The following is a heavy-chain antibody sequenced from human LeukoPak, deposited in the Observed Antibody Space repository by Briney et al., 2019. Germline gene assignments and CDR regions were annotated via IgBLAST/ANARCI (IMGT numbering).Heavy chain of an antibody. Sequence: SXXSSYIYYADSVKGRFTISRDNAKNSLYLQMNSLRAEDTAVYYCARDQLGYCSSTSCWGGYYYYGMDVWGQGTTVTVSS. V-gene: IGHV3-21*01. J-gene: IGHJ6*02. D-gene: IGHD2-2*01. CDR2: SXXSSYI. CDR3: ARDQLGYCSSTSCWGGYYYYGMDV.